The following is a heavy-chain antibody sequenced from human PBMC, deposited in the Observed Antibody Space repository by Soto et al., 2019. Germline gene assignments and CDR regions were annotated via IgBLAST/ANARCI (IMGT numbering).Heavy chain of an antibody. D-gene: IGHD3-22*01. CDR3: ARDPRGTSYYDSSGYSWGFDP. CDR1: GYSISSGYY. CDR2: IYHSGST. J-gene: IGHJ5*02. Sequence: PSETLSLTCAVSGYSISSGYYWGWIRQPPGKGLEWIGSIYHSGSTYYNPSLKSRVTISVDTSKNQFSLKLSSVTAAETAVYYCARDPRGTSYYDSSGYSWGFDPWGQGTLVTVS. V-gene: IGHV4-38-2*02.